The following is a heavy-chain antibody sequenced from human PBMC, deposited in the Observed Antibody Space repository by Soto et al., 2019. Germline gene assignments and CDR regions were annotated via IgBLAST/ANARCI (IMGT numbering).Heavy chain of an antibody. V-gene: IGHV2-5*01. J-gene: IGHJ6*02. CDR2: IYWNDDK. CDR3: AHSPHDGGCGSYYYYYGMDV. CDR1: GFSLSTSGVG. Sequence: SGPTLVKPTQTLTLTCTFSGFSLSTSGVGVGWIRQPPGKALEWLALIYWNDDKRYSPSLKSRLTITKDTSKNQVVLTMTNMDPVDTATYYCAHSPHDGGCGSYYYYYGMDVWGQGTTVTVSS. D-gene: IGHD1-26*01.